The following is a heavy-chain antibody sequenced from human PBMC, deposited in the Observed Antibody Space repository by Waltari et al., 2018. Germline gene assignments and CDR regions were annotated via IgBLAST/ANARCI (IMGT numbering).Heavy chain of an antibody. V-gene: IGHV3-30*10. D-gene: IGHD3-22*01. Sequence: QVQLVESGGGVVQPGRSLRLPCAASGFTFSSYAMHWFSQAPGQWPEWVAVISYDGSNKYYTDSVKGRFTISRDNSKNTLYLQMNSLRAEDTAVYYCARDKGGYYYDSSGYYPVDFDYWGQGTLVTVSS. J-gene: IGHJ4*02. CDR1: GFTFSSYA. CDR3: ARDKGGYYYDSSGYYPVDFDY. CDR2: ISYDGSNK.